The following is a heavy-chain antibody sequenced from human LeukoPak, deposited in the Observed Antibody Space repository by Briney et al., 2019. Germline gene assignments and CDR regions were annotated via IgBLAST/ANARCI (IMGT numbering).Heavy chain of an antibody. D-gene: IGHD2-21*01. J-gene: IGHJ4*02. CDR3: ARRSQVGGDHDY. CDR2: ISSSSSII. Sequence: GGSLRLSCAASGFTFSTYSMNWVRQAPGKGLEWVSYISSSSSIIYYADSVKGRFTISRDNAKNSLYLQMNSLRDEDTAVYSCARRSQVGGDHDYWGQGTLVTVSP. CDR1: GFTFSTYS. V-gene: IGHV3-48*02.